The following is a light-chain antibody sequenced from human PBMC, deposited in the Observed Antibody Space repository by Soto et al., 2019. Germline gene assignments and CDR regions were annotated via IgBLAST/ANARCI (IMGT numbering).Light chain of an antibody. V-gene: IGKV1-39*01. CDR2: AAT. Sequence: DIQMTQSPASLSSSAGARVPITCRASQKITTYLNWYQQSPGKAPSLLIYAATYLRNGVPSRFSGSGSGTDFTLTINGLQPDDFATYFCHQIHTTPWTFGQGTKV. CDR1: QKITTY. CDR3: HQIHTTPWT. J-gene: IGKJ1*01.